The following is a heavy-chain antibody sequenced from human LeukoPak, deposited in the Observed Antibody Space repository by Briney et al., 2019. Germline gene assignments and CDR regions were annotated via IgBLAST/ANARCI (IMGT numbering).Heavy chain of an antibody. CDR2: IRNKANNYAA. CDR1: GFTFSDCD. D-gene: IGHD2-2*01. J-gene: IGHJ5*02. CDR3: TRYAGLYNWLDP. Sequence: GGSLRLSCAASGFTFSDCDIHWVRQASGQGLVWVGRIRNKANNYAAEYAASVKGRFTLSRDESQNTAYLQMNSLETEDTAVYYCTRYAGLYNWLDPWGQGTLVTVSS. V-gene: IGHV3-73*01.